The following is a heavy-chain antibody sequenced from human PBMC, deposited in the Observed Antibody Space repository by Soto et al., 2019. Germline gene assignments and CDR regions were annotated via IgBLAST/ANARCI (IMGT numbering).Heavy chain of an antibody. Sequence: SETLSLTCAVSGYSISSGYYWGWIRQPPGKGLEWIGSIYHSGSTYYNPSLKSRVTISVDTSKNQFSLKLSSVTAADTAVYYCARGDTAMEQDVWGQGTLVTVSS. D-gene: IGHD5-18*01. J-gene: IGHJ4*02. V-gene: IGHV4-38-2*01. CDR3: ARGDTAMEQDV. CDR2: IYHSGST. CDR1: GYSISSGYY.